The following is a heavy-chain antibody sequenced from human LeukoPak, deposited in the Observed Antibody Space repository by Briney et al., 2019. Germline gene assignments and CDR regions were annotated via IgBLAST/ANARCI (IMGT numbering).Heavy chain of an antibody. V-gene: IGHV1-46*01. CDR1: GYTFTSYY. Sequence: GASVKVSCKASGYTFTSYYMHWVRQAPGQGLEWMGIINPSGGSTSYAQKFQGRVTMTRDMSTSTVYMELSSLRSEDTAVYYCARDPGYYDSSGYSSVNYYYYYMDVWGKGTTVTVSS. CDR3: ARDPGYYDSSGYSSVNYYYYYMDV. D-gene: IGHD3-22*01. J-gene: IGHJ6*03. CDR2: INPSGGST.